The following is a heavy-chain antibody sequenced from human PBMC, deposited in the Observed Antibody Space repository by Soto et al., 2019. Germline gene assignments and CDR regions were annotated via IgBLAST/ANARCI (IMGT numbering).Heavy chain of an antibody. J-gene: IGHJ6*02. Sequence: GGSLRLSCAASGFTFSSYAMHWVRQAPGKGLEWVAVISYDGSNKYYADSVKGRFTISRDNSKNTLYLQMNSLRAEDTAVYYCARDLVAAAAAPPTPPYMSDVWGQGTTVTVSS. CDR2: ISYDGSNK. CDR3: ARDLVAAAAAPPTPPYMSDV. CDR1: GFTFSSYA. V-gene: IGHV3-30-3*01. D-gene: IGHD6-13*01.